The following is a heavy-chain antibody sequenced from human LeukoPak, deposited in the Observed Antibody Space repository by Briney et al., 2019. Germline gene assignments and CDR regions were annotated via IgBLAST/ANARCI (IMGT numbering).Heavy chain of an antibody. CDR1: RGPLSSHD. Sequence: ASVKVSCKASRGPLSSHDISWLRQAPGQGFEWVGGVIPIFAREIYAQKFQGRVTITTDESTYTAYMEMSSLRSEDTAVYYCANTRRTVDGTDYFDYWGQGTLVIVSS. CDR3: ANTRRTVDGTDYFDY. V-gene: IGHV1-69*05. J-gene: IGHJ4*02. CDR2: VIPIFARE. D-gene: IGHD6-19*01.